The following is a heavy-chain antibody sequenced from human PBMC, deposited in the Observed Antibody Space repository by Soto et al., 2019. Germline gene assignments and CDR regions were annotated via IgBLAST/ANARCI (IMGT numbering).Heavy chain of an antibody. J-gene: IGHJ6*03. CDR2: IIPILGIA. CDR3: ARGNVDTAMDYYYYYYMDV. D-gene: IGHD5-18*01. Sequence: QVQLVQSGAEVKKPGSSVKVSCKASGGTFSSYTISWVRQAPGQGLEWMGRIIPILGIANYAQKFQGRVKITADKSTSTAYMELSSLRSEDTAVYYCARGNVDTAMDYYYYYYMDVWGKGTTVTVSS. CDR1: GGTFSSYT. V-gene: IGHV1-69*02.